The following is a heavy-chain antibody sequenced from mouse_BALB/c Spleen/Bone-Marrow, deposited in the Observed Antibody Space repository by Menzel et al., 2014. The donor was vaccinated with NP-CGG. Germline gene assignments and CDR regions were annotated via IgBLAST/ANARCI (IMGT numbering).Heavy chain of an antibody. CDR3: ARERDYDYAYAMDY. Sequence: VQLKQSGAELVKPGASVELSCTASGFNIXDTYMHWVKQRPEQGLEWIGRIDPANGNTKYDPKFQGKATITADTSSNTAYLQLSSLTSEDTAVYYCARERDYDYAYAMDYWGQGTSVTVSS. J-gene: IGHJ4*01. D-gene: IGHD2-4*01. CDR1: GFNIXDTY. CDR2: IDPANGNT. V-gene: IGHV14-3*02.